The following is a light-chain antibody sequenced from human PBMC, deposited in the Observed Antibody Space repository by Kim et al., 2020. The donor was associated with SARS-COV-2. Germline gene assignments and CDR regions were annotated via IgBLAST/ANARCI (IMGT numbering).Light chain of an antibody. CDR1: SSNIGSNP. Sequence: ELTQPPSASGTPGQRVTISCSGSSSNIGSNPVNWYQQFPGTAPKLLIYTNNQWPSGVPDRFSGSKSGTSASLAISGLQSEDEADYYCAAWDDSLNGVVFGGGNKLTVL. CDR2: TNN. J-gene: IGLJ2*01. V-gene: IGLV1-44*01. CDR3: AAWDDSLNGVV.